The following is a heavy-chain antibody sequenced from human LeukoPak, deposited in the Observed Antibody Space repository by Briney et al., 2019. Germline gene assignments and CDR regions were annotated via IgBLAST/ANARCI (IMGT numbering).Heavy chain of an antibody. CDR3: ARDKGGYNIRDFDY. Sequence: PGGSLRLSCAASGFTFSSYAMHWVRQAPGKGLEWVAVISYDGSHKYYADSVKGRFTISRDNSKNTLYLQMNSLRAEDTAVYYCARDKGGYNIRDFDYWGQGTLVTVSS. CDR2: ISYDGSHK. D-gene: IGHD5-24*01. J-gene: IGHJ4*02. V-gene: IGHV3-30-3*01. CDR1: GFTFSSYA.